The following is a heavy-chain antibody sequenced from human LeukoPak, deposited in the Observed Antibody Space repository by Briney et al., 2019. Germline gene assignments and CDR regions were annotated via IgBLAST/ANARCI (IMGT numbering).Heavy chain of an antibody. D-gene: IGHD6-19*01. V-gene: IGHV3-30-3*01. J-gene: IGHJ4*02. CDR2: ISSDGGNR. CDR3: ARGRAETGSTVIDY. CDR1: GFTFSSYA. Sequence: GGSLRLSCAASGFTFSSYAMHWVRRAPGKALEWVATISSDGGNRYYSDSVKGRFTISRDNSKNTLYLQMNSLRPEDTAVFHCARGRAETGSTVIDYWGQGTLVTVSS.